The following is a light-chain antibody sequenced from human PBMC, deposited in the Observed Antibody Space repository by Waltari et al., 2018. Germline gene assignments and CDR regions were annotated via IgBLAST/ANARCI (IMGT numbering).Light chain of an antibody. CDR3: QQYGDSPET. V-gene: IGKV3D-20*01. CDR2: DAS. J-gene: IGKJ1*01. Sequence: EIVLTQSPATPSLSPGESATLSCRASQTVTSSYLAWYQQKPGLAPRLLIYDASNRATGIPDRFSGSGSGTDFTLTISTLEPEDFAVYYCQQYGDSPETFGPGTQVEIK. CDR1: QTVTSSY.